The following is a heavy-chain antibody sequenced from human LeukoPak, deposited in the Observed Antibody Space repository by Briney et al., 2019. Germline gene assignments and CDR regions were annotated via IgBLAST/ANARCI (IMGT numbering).Heavy chain of an antibody. CDR3: ATNYYDSSGYLFDY. V-gene: IGHV1-2*06. CDR2: INPNSGGT. J-gene: IGHJ4*02. CDR1: GYTFTGYY. Sequence: ASVKVSCKASGYTFTGYYMHWVRQAPGQGLEWMGRINPNSGGTNYAQKFQGRVTMTRDTSISTAYMELSRLRSDDTAVYYCATNYYDSSGYLFDYWGQGTLVTVSS. D-gene: IGHD3-22*01.